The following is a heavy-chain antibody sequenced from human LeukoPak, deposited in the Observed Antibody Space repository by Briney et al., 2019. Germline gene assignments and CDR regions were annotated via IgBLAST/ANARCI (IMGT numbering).Heavy chain of an antibody. CDR2: IRYDESKK. J-gene: IGHJ4*02. CDR1: GFTFSDYG. V-gene: IGHV3-30*02. D-gene: IGHD2-21*01. CDR3: AKDVGVYYFDY. Sequence: GGSLRLSCAASGFTFSDYGMHWVRQAPGKGLEWVTFIRYDESKKYYADSVKGRFTISRDNSKKTLYLQMDSLRPEDTAMYYCAKDVGVYYFDYWGQGTLVTVSS.